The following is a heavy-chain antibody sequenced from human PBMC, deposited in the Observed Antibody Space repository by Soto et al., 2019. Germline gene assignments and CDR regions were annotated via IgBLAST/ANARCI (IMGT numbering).Heavy chain of an antibody. J-gene: IGHJ4*02. CDR2: IYYSGST. CDR1: GGSISSYY. Sequence: LETMSDTCSVGGGSISSYYWSWIRQPPGKGLEWIGYIYYSGSTNYNPSLKSRVTISVDTSKNQFSLKLSSVTAADTAVYYCARHGGYYLFDHWGQGTLVTVSS. V-gene: IGHV4-59*08. CDR3: ARHGGYYLFDH. D-gene: IGHD1-26*01.